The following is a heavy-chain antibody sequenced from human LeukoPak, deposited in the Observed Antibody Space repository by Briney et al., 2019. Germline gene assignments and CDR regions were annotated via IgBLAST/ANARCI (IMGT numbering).Heavy chain of an antibody. CDR1: GFTFGDYA. V-gene: IGHV3-49*04. J-gene: IGHJ4*02. CDR3: TRDQTPYY. Sequence: GGSLRLSCTASGFTFGDYAMTWVRQAPGKGLEWVGFIASETYGGTSEYAASVKGRFTISRDDSKSIAYLQMNSLKTEDTAVYYCTRDQTPYYWGQGTLVTVSS. CDR2: IASETYGGTS.